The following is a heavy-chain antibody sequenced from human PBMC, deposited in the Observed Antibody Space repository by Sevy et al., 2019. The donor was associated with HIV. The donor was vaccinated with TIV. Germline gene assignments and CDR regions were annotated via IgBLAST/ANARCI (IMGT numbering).Heavy chain of an antibody. J-gene: IGHJ3*02. CDR3: ARHCGSTSCSHAFDI. CDR2: INHSGST. CDR1: GGSFSGYY. V-gene: IGHV4-34*01. D-gene: IGHD2-2*01. Sequence: SETLSLTFAVHGGSFSGYYWSWIRQPPGKGLEWIGEINHSGSTNYNPSLKSRVTISVDTSKNQFSLKLSSVTAADTAVYYCARHCGSTSCSHAFDIWGQGTMVTVSS.